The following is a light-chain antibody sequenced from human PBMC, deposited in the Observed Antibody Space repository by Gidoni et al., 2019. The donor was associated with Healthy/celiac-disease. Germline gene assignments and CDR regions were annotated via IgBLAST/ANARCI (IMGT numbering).Light chain of an antibody. V-gene: IGKV3-20*01. Sequence: IALTQSPGTLSLSPGERATLSCRASQSVSSSYLAWYQQKPGQAPRLLIYGASSRATGIPDRFSGSGSGTDFTLTISRLEPEEFAVYYCQQYGSSPFTFXPXTKVDIK. CDR2: GAS. CDR1: QSVSSSY. CDR3: QQYGSSPFT. J-gene: IGKJ3*01.